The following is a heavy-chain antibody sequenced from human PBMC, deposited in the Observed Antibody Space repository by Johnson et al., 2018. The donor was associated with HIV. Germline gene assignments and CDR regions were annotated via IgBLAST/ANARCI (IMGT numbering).Heavy chain of an antibody. CDR1: GFTVSSNY. V-gene: IGHV3-66*01. J-gene: IGHJ3*02. CDR3: AKSRGELDDAFDI. CDR2: IYSGGRT. D-gene: IGHD1-26*01. Sequence: VQLVESGGNLVQPGGSLRLSCAASGFTVSSNYMSWVRQAPGTGLEWVSVIYSGGRTYYADSVKGRFTISRDNSKNTLYLQMNILRAEDTALYYCAKSRGELDDAFDIWGQGTRVSVSS.